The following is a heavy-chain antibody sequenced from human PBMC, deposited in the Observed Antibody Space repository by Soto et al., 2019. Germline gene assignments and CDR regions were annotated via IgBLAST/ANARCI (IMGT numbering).Heavy chain of an antibody. CDR2: IWYDGSNK. D-gene: IGHD2-2*01. CDR3: ARQIDSSTNWYFDL. V-gene: IGHV3-33*01. CDR1: GFTFSSYG. Sequence: QVPLVESGGGVVQPGRSLRLSCAASGFTFSSYGMHWVRQAPGKGLEWVAVIWYDGSNKYYADSVKGRFTISRDNXXNTLYLQRNSLRAEDTAVYYCARQIDSSTNWYFDLWGRGTLVTVSS. J-gene: IGHJ2*01.